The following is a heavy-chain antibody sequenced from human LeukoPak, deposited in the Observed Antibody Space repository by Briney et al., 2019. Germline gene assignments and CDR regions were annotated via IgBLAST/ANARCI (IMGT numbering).Heavy chain of an antibody. J-gene: IGHJ3*02. CDR3: ARGGSPPEALGDAFDI. V-gene: IGHV3-74*01. CDR1: GFTFSSYW. D-gene: IGHD1-26*01. Sequence: GGSLRLSCAASGFTFSSYWMHWVRQGPGKGLVRVSRINSDGSDTRYADSVKGRFTTSRDNAKNTLSLQVNSLRVEDTAVYFCARGGSPPEALGDAFDIWGQGTMVTVSS. CDR2: INSDGSDT.